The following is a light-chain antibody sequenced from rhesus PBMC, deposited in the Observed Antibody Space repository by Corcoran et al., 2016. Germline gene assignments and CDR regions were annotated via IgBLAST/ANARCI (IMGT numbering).Light chain of an antibody. V-gene: IGKV1-94*01. CDR3: RQDYTTPYS. Sequence: DIQMTQSPSSLSASVGDRVTVTCRASQGINKELSWYQQKPGKAPTLLIYAASSFQTGVSSRFSGRGSWTDFTLSISSLQPEDVATYYCRQDYTTPYSFGQGTKVEIK. CDR1: QGINKE. J-gene: IGKJ2*01. CDR2: AAS.